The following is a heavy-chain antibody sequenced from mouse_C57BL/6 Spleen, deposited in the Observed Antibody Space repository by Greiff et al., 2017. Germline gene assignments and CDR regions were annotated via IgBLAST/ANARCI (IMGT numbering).Heavy chain of an antibody. Sequence: QQSCKASGYTFTSYWMHWVKQRPGRGLEWIGRIDPNSGGTKYNEKFKSKATLTVDKPSSTAYMQLSSLTSEDSAVYYCARDYGSSYSLAMDYWGQGTSVTVSS. CDR1: GYTFTSYW. CDR2: IDPNSGGT. J-gene: IGHJ4*01. D-gene: IGHD1-1*01. V-gene: IGHV1-72*01. CDR3: ARDYGSSYSLAMDY.